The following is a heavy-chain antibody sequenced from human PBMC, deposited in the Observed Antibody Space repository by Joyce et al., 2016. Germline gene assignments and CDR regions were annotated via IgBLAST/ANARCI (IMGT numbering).Heavy chain of an antibody. CDR3: ARDSTVTTKRAFDQ. J-gene: IGHJ4*02. V-gene: IGHV4-38-2*02. Sequence: QVQLQESGPGLVKPSETLSLTCAVSGFPIRSGYYWGWIRQPPGEGLEWIGSLYHSGNSYYNPSLKSRVAISIDPSKNQFSLKLSSVTAADTAVYYCARDSTVTTKRAFDQWGQGTLVTVSS. CDR2: LYHSGNS. CDR1: GFPIRSGYY. D-gene: IGHD4-17*01.